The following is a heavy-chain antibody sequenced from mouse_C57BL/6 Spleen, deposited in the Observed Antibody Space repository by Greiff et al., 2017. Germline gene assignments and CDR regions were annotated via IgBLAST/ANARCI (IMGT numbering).Heavy chain of an antibody. CDR1: GYAFSSSW. Sequence: QVQLQQSGPELVKPGASVKISCKASGYAFSSSWMNWVKQRPGKGLEWIGRIYPGDGDTNYNGQFKGKATLTADKSSSTAYMQLSSLTSEDSAVYFCARPNYYGSSYWYFDVWGTGTTVTVSS. CDR2: IYPGDGDT. D-gene: IGHD1-1*01. CDR3: ARPNYYGSSYWYFDV. V-gene: IGHV1-82*01. J-gene: IGHJ1*03.